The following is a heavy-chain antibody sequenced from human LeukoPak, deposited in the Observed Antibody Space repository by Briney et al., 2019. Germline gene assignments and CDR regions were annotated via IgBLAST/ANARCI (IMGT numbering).Heavy chain of an antibody. CDR3: TNLGYYYDSSGYYYVDY. J-gene: IGHJ4*02. Sequence: ASVKVSCKASGYSFTSFGMNWVRQAPGQGLEWMGWINPNSGGTNYAQKFQGRVTMTRDTSISTAYMELSRLRSDDTAVYYCTNLGYYYDSSGYYYVDYWGQGTLVTVSS. V-gene: IGHV1-2*02. CDR1: GYSFTSFG. CDR2: INPNSGGT. D-gene: IGHD3-22*01.